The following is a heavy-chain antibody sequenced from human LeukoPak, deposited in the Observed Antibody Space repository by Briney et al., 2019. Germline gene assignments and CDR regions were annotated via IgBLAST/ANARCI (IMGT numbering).Heavy chain of an antibody. V-gene: IGHV4-34*01. D-gene: IGHD6-19*01. J-gene: IGHJ4*02. CDR1: GGSFSGYY. CDR2: INHSGST. CDR3: ARGLIAVAGSRFDY. Sequence: PSETLSLTCAVYGGSFSGYYWSWIRQPPGKGLEWIGEINHSGSTNYNPSLKSRVTISVDTSKNQFSLKLSSVTAAGTAVYYCARGLIAVAGSRFDYWGQGTLVTVSS.